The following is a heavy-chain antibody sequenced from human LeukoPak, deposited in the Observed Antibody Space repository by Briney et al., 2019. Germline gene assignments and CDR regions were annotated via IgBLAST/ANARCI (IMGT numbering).Heavy chain of an antibody. CDR3: AKGTRGYCSSTSCLVPFDY. Sequence: GGSLRLSCAASGFTFSSYGMHWVRQTPGKGLEWVAVIWYDGSNKYYADSVKGRFTISRDNSKNTLYLQLNSLRAEDTAVYYCAKGTRGYCSSTSCLVPFDYWGQGTLVTVSS. V-gene: IGHV3-33*06. J-gene: IGHJ4*02. D-gene: IGHD2-2*01. CDR2: IWYDGSNK. CDR1: GFTFSSYG.